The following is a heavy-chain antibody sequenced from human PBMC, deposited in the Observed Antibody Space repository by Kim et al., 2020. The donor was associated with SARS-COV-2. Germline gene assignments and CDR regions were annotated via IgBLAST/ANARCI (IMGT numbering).Heavy chain of an antibody. CDR1: GGSVSSGSYY. D-gene: IGHD2-15*01. V-gene: IGHV4-61*01. Sequence: SETLSLTCTVSGGSVSSGSYYWSWIRQPPGKGLEWIGYIYYSGSTNYNPSLKSRVTISVDTSKNQFSLKLSSVTAADTAVYYCARTSRRGEDCSGGSCYWYYYYGMDVWGQGTTVTVSS. J-gene: IGHJ6*02. CDR2: IYYSGST. CDR3: ARTSRRGEDCSGGSCYWYYYYGMDV.